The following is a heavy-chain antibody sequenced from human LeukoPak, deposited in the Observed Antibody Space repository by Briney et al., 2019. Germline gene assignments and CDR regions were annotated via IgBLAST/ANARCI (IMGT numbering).Heavy chain of an antibody. D-gene: IGHD3-10*01. CDR3: ARVPHYYFGYGYFDS. V-gene: IGHV4-34*01. CDR1: GGSFSGFY. J-gene: IGHJ4*02. Sequence: SETLSLTCVVYGGSFSGFYWSWLRQPPGKGLEWIGEIDQSGTTNYSPSLKSRVTISVDTSKKQFSLTLTSMTAADTAVYYCARVPHYYFGYGYFDSWGQGTLVTVSS. CDR2: IDQSGTT.